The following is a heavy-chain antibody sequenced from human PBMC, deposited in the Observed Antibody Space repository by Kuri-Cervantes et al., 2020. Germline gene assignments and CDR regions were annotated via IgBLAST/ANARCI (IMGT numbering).Heavy chain of an antibody. CDR3: ARAYDFWSGYNGMDV. D-gene: IGHD3-3*01. CDR1: GFTFSSYS. V-gene: IGHV3-21*01. J-gene: IGHJ6*02. Sequence: GGSLRLSCAASGFTFSSYSMNWVRQAPGKGLEWVSSISSSSSYIYYADSVKGRFTISRDNAKNSLYLQMNSLRAEDTAVYYCARAYDFWSGYNGMDVWGQGTTVTVSS. CDR2: ISSSSSYI.